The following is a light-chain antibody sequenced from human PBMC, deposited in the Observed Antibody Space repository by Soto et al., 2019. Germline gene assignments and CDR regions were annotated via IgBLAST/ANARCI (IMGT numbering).Light chain of an antibody. Sequence: QSALTQPASVSGSPGQSITISSTGTSSDVGGYNYVSWYQQHPGKAPKLMIYDVSNRPSGVSNRFSGSKSGNTASLTISGLQAEDEADYYCSSYTSSSHVVFGGGTQLTVL. CDR2: DVS. CDR1: SSDVGGYNY. J-gene: IGLJ2*01. CDR3: SSYTSSSHVV. V-gene: IGLV2-14*01.